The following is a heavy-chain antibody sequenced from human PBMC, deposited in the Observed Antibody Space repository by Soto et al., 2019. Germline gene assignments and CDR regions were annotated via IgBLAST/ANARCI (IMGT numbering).Heavy chain of an antibody. CDR3: VSYRGAFYFDH. CDR2: VHYGGT. V-gene: IGHV4-59*01. J-gene: IGHJ4*02. CDR1: GGSMSSNY. Sequence: SETLSLTCTVSGGSMSSNYWSWIRQSPAKGLEWIGFVHYGGTNYNPSFESRVTMSVDTPKKQFSLELSDVTAADTAVSYCVSYRGAFYFDHWGQGTLVTVS. D-gene: IGHD4-4*01.